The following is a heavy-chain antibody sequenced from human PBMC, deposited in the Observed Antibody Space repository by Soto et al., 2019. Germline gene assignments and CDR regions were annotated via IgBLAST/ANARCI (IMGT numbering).Heavy chain of an antibody. CDR2: INQSGST. D-gene: IGHD6-19*01. CDR3: ARGGRGGWTADFAY. V-gene: IGHV4-34*01. Sequence: PSETLSLTCAVYGGSFSGYYWSWIRQPPGKGREWSGEINQSGSTNYNPSLKSRVTISVDTSKNQFSLKLSSVTAADTAVYYCARGGRGGWTADFAYWGQGTLVTVS. CDR1: GGSFSGYY. J-gene: IGHJ4*02.